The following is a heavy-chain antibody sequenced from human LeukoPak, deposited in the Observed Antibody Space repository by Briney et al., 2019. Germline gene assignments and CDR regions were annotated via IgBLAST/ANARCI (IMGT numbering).Heavy chain of an antibody. CDR1: GGSISSSSYY. V-gene: IGHV4-39*07. J-gene: IGHJ4*02. CDR2: IYYSGST. Sequence: SETLSLTCTVSGGSISSSSYYWGWIRQPPGKGLEWIGSIYYSGSTYYNPSLKSRVTISVDTSKNQFSLKLSSVTAADTAVYYCARDSVYGDYLDYWGQGTLVTVSS. CDR3: ARDSVYGDYLDY. D-gene: IGHD4-17*01.